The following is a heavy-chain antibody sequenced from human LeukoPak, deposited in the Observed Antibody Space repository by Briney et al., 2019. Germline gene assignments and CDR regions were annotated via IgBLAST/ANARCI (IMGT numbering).Heavy chain of an antibody. CDR3: ARESGDSSSYSLAEHFQH. CDR2: IYTSGST. Sequence: PSETLSLTCTVSGDSINSYHWSWNRQPAGKGLEWIGRIYTSGSTNYNPSLKSRVTMSIDTSKNQFSLKLNSVTAADTAVYYCARESGDSSSYSLAEHFQHWGQGTLVTVSS. D-gene: IGHD3-22*01. CDR1: GDSINSYH. V-gene: IGHV4-4*07. J-gene: IGHJ1*01.